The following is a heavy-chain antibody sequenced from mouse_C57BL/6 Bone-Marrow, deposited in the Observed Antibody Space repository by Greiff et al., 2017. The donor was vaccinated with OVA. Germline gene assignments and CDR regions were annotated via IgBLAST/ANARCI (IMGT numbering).Heavy chain of an antibody. CDR3: AKKGITTVVATRYFDV. CDR2: IWSGGST. CDR1: GFSLTSYG. D-gene: IGHD1-1*01. V-gene: IGHV2-4*01. Sequence: VKLVESGPGLVQPSQSLSITCTVSGFSLTSYGVHWVRQPPGKGLEWLGVIWSGGSTDYNAAFISRLSISKDNSKSQVFFKMNSLQADDTAIYYCAKKGITTVVATRYFDVWGTGTTVTVSS. J-gene: IGHJ1*03.